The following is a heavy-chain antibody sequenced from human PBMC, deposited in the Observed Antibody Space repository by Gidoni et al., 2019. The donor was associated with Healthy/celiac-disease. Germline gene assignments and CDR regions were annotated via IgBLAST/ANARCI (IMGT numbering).Heavy chain of an antibody. D-gene: IGHD1-26*01. J-gene: IGHJ3*02. Sequence: QVQLVESGGGVVKPGRSLRLSCAASGFTFSSYAMHWVRQAPGKGLEWVAVISYDGSNKYYADSVKGRFTISRDNSKNTLYLQMNSLRAEDTAVYYCARAGGGATRDDAFDIWGQGTMVTVSS. CDR1: GFTFSSYA. CDR3: ARAGGGATRDDAFDI. CDR2: ISYDGSNK. V-gene: IGHV3-30-3*01.